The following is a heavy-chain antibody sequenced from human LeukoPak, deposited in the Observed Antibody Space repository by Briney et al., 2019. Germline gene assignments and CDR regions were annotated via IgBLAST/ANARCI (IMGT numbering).Heavy chain of an antibody. CDR2: INHSGST. D-gene: IGHD3-22*01. J-gene: IGHJ4*02. Sequence: PSETLSLTCAVYGGSFRNYYWSWIRQPPGKGLEWIGEINHSGSTKYNPSLKSRVTISVDRSKNQFSLKLSSVTAADTAVYYCARGPDSYDSSGYYPIWGQGTLVTVSS. CDR1: GGSFRNYY. CDR3: ARGPDSYDSSGYYPI. V-gene: IGHV4-34*01.